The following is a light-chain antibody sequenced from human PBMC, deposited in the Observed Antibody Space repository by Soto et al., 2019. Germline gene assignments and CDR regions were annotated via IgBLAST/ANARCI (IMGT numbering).Light chain of an antibody. J-gene: IGKJ2*01. CDR1: QSVSSSY. V-gene: IGKV3-20*01. CDR3: QQYGSSPYT. Sequence: EIVLTQSPGTLSLSPGERATLSCRASQSVSSSYLAWYQQKPGQAPRLLIYGASSRATGIPDRFSGSGSGTDFTLTISRLEPEDSAVYYWQQYGSSPYTCGQGTKLEIK. CDR2: GAS.